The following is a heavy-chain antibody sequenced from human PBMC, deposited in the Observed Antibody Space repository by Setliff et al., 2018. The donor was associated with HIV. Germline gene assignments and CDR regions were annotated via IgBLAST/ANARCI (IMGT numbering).Heavy chain of an antibody. CDR2: IRYDGSNK. V-gene: IGHV3-30*02. CDR1: GFTFSSYG. D-gene: IGHD3-22*01. J-gene: IGHJ6*03. CDR3: AKQGSGYDYYYMDV. Sequence: GESLKISCAASGFTFSSYGMHWVRQAPGKGLEWVAFIRYDGSNKYYADSVKGRFTISRDNSKNTLYLQMNSLRAEDTAVYYCAKQGSGYDYYYMDVWGKGTTVTVSS.